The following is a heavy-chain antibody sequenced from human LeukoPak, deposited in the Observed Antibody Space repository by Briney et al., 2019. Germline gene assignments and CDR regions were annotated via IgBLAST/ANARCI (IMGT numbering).Heavy chain of an antibody. CDR1: GFTFDDYA. CDR2: ISWDGGST. J-gene: IGHJ4*02. CDR3: AKGLTYYDFWSGYYYFDY. Sequence: PGGSLRLSCAASGFTFDDYAMHWIRQAPGKGLEWVSLISWDGGSTYYADSVKGRFTISRDNSKNSLYLQMNSLRTEDTALYYCAKGLTYYDFWSGYYYFDYWGQGTLVTVSS. D-gene: IGHD3-3*01. V-gene: IGHV3-43D*04.